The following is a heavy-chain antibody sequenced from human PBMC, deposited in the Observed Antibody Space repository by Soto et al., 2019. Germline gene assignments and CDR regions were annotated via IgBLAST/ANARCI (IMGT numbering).Heavy chain of an antibody. CDR2: IKQDGSEK. D-gene: IGHD3-3*01. V-gene: IGHV3-7*01. Sequence: GGSLRLCCAASGFTFSSYWMSWVRQAPGKGLEWVANIKQDGSEKYYVDSVKGRFTISRDNAKNSLYLQMNSLRAEDTAVYYCAREDGDFWSGYYRSNDVDYWGQGTLVTVSS. CDR1: GFTFSSYW. CDR3: AREDGDFWSGYYRSNDVDY. J-gene: IGHJ4*02.